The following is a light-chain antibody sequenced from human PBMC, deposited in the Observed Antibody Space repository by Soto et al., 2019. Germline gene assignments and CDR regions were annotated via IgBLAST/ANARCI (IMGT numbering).Light chain of an antibody. CDR3: SSYTSSSTVV. CDR1: SSDVGGYNY. CDR2: DVS. Sequence: QSVLTQPASVSGSPGQSITISCTGTSSDVGGYNYVPWYQQHPGKAPKLMIYDVSNRPSGVSNRFSGSKSGNTASLTISGLQAEDEADYYCSSYTSSSTVVFGGGTKPTVL. J-gene: IGLJ2*01. V-gene: IGLV2-14*01.